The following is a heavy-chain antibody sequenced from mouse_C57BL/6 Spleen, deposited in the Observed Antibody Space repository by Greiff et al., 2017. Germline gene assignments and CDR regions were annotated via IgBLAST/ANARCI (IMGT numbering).Heavy chain of an antibody. D-gene: IGHD1-1*01. Sequence: QVQLQQSGAELVKPGASVKISCKASGYAFSSYWMNWVKQRPGKGLEWIGQIYPGDGDTNYNGKFKGKATLTADKSSSTDYMQLSSLTSEDSAVYFCARSYYYGSSYHYAMDYWGQGTSVTVSS. V-gene: IGHV1-80*01. CDR1: GYAFSSYW. J-gene: IGHJ4*01. CDR3: ARSYYYGSSYHYAMDY. CDR2: IYPGDGDT.